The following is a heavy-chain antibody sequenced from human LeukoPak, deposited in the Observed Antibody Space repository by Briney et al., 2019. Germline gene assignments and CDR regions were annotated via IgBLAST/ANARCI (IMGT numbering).Heavy chain of an antibody. D-gene: IGHD2-2*01. V-gene: IGHV1-3*01. Sequence: VASVKVSCKASGYTFTSYAMHWVRQAPGQRLEWMGWINAGNGNTKYSQKFQGRVTITTDESTSTAYMELSSLRSEDTAVYYCARDGRCSSTSCPRDAFDIWGQGTMVTVPS. CDR2: INAGNGNT. CDR1: GYTFTSYA. J-gene: IGHJ3*02. CDR3: ARDGRCSSTSCPRDAFDI.